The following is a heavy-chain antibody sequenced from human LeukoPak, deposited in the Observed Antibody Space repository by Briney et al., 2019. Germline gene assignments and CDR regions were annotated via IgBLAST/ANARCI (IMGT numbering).Heavy chain of an antibody. J-gene: IGHJ4*02. CDR3: AKDRDVWGSYRSWYFDY. Sequence: PGGSLRLSCTASGFTLSSYEMSWIRQAPGKGLEWVASIEYSGGSAYYADSVKGRFSISREDSKNTLYLQMNSLRAEDTAVYYCAKDRDVWGSYRSWYFDYWGQGTLVTVSS. D-gene: IGHD3-16*02. CDR1: GFTLSSYE. V-gene: IGHV3-23*01. CDR2: IEYSGGSA.